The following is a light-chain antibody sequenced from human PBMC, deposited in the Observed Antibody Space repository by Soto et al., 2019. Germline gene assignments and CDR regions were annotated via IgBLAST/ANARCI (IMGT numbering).Light chain of an antibody. Sequence: DVQMTQSPSTLSGSVGERVTITCRASQTISSLLAWYQQQPGKAPKLLIYKASSLESGVPSRFSGSGSGTEFTLTISSLQPDDFANYYCQQYNSYLTFGGGTKVDI. CDR3: QQYNSYLT. J-gene: IGKJ4*01. CDR1: QTISSL. CDR2: KAS. V-gene: IGKV1-5*03.